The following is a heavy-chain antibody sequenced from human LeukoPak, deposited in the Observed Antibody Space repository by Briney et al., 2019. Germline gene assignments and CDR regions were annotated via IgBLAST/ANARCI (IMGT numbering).Heavy chain of an antibody. D-gene: IGHD6-19*01. Sequence: ASVKVSCKASGYTFTGYYMHWVRQAPGQGLEWMGWINPNSGGTNYAQKFQGRVTMTRDTSISTAYMELGRLRSDDTAVYYCARAGLGSSGWYGFDYWGQGTLVTVSS. V-gene: IGHV1-2*02. CDR3: ARAGLGSSGWYGFDY. J-gene: IGHJ4*02. CDR1: GYTFTGYY. CDR2: INPNSGGT.